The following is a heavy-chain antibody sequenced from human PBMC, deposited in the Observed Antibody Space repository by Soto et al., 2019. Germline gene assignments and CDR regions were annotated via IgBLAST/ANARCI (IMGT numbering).Heavy chain of an antibody. D-gene: IGHD6-13*01. Sequence: PGVSLRLSCAASGFTCSRYGMHRVRQAPGRGLECVGGISGSGGSTHYTDSVKGRFTISRDNSKNTLFLQMNSLRVDDTAVYYCVRRGVYKPDFWGQGTLVTVSS. CDR3: VRRGVYKPDF. V-gene: IGHV3-23*01. J-gene: IGHJ4*02. CDR2: ISGSGGST. CDR1: GFTCSRYG.